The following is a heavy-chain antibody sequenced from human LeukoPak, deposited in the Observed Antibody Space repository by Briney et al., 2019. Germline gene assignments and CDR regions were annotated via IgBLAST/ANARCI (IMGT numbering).Heavy chain of an antibody. D-gene: IGHD6-25*01. CDR3: ARHSYIPANATYAGFGY. CDR2: IYPGDSDT. V-gene: IGHV5-51*01. Sequence: GESLKISCKGSGYSFTSYWIGWVRQMPAKGLECVGVIYPGDSDTRYSPSFQGQVTISADKSISTTYLQWSSLKASDPPIYYCARHSYIPANATYAGFGYWGQGTLVTVSS. J-gene: IGHJ4*02. CDR1: GYSFTSYW.